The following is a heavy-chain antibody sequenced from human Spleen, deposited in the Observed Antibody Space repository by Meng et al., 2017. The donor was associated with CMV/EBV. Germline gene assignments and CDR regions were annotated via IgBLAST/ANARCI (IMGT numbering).Heavy chain of an antibody. J-gene: IGHJ6*02. V-gene: IGHV3-66*01. D-gene: IGHD2-21*01. Sequence: GESLKISCAASGFTFSDYYMSWVRQAPGKGLEWVSVIYSGGSTYYADSVKGRFTISRDNAKNSLYLQMNSLRAEDTAVYYCARDPQGLGPNYYYAMDVWGQGATVTVSS. CDR3: ARDPQGLGPNYYYAMDV. CDR1: GFTFSDYY. CDR2: IYSGGST.